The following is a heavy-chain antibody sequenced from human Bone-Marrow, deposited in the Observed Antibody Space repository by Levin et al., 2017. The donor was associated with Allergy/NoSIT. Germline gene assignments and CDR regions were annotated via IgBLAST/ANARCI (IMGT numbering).Heavy chain of an antibody. Sequence: KRGESLKISCKASGYIFTDQYVHWVRQAPGQGLEYMGWIDPNTGGTNYAQEFQGRVTMTRDTSITSVYMELINLRSDDTAVYYCVRDSLVCRNYFCYGEDLHHWGQGTLVTVSS. J-gene: IGHJ5*02. CDR3: VRDSLVCRNYFCYGEDLHH. CDR2: IDPNTGGT. D-gene: IGHD2-2*01. CDR1: GYIFTDQY. V-gene: IGHV1-2*02.